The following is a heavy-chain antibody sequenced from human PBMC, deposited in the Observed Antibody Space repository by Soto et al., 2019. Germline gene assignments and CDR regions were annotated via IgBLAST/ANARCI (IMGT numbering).Heavy chain of an antibody. CDR1: GFTFSGSA. D-gene: IGHD1-7*01. CDR2: IRSKSNSYAT. V-gene: IGHV3-73*01. CDR3: TRSVTGTIAHFDY. J-gene: IGHJ4*02. Sequence: GGSLRLSCAASGFTFSGSAMHWVRQASGKGLEWVGRIRSKSNSYATAYAASVKGRFTISRDDSKNTAYLQMISLKTEDTAVYYCTRSVTGTIAHFDYWGQGTLVPVSS.